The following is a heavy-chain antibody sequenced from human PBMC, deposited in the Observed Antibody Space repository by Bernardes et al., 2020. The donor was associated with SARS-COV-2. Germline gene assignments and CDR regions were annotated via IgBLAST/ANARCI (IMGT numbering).Heavy chain of an antibody. V-gene: IGHV3-66*01. CDR3: ASVMATWDRGLFSNTYYFYGMDV. D-gene: IGHD3-10*01. J-gene: IGHJ6*02. Sequence: GGSLRLSCAASGLTVSENYMTWVRQAPGKGLEWVAVMYSGGSRYYADSVKGRFTVSRDNAKNTLYLQMSSLRAEDTAVYYSASVMATWDRGLFSNTYYFYGMDVWGQGTTVTVSS. CDR1: GLTVSENY. CDR2: MYSGGSR.